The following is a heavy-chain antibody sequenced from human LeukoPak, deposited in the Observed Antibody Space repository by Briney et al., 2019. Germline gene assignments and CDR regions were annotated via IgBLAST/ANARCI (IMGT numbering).Heavy chain of an antibody. J-gene: IGHJ5*02. V-gene: IGHV3-48*04. Sequence: HAGGSLRLSCAASGFTFSSYSMNWVRQAPGKGLEWVSYINSSSSTIYYADSVKGRFTISRDNAKNSLYLQMNSLRAEDTAVYYCARDPSQVPADGTNWFDPWGQGTLVTVSS. D-gene: IGHD2-2*01. CDR3: ARDPSQVPADGTNWFDP. CDR1: GFTFSSYS. CDR2: INSSSSTI.